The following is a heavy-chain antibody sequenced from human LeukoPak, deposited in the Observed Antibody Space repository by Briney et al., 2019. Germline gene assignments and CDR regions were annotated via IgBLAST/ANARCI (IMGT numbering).Heavy chain of an antibody. V-gene: IGHV4-31*03. CDR3: ARGGNPLYCSGGSCYFFDY. CDR1: GGSISSGGYY. D-gene: IGHD2-15*01. CDR2: IYYSGST. J-gene: IGHJ4*02. Sequence: PSETLFLTCTVSGGSISSGGYYWSWIRQHPGKGLEWIGYIYYSGSTYYNPSLKSRVTISVDTSKDQFSLKLSSVTAADTAVYYCARGGNPLYCSGGSCYFFDYWGQGTLVTVSS.